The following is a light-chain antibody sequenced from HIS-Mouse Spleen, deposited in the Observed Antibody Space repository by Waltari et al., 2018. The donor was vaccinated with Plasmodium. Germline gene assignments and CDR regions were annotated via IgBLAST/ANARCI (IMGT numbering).Light chain of an antibody. CDR3: QQYNNWSFT. V-gene: IGKV3-15*01. CDR2: GAS. Sequence: EIVMTQSPATLSVSPGERATLSCRASQSVSSNLAWYQQNPGQAPRLLIYGASTRASGIPARFSGSGSGTEFTLTISSLQSEDFAVYDCQQYNNWSFTFGPGTKVDIK. J-gene: IGKJ3*01. CDR1: QSVSSN.